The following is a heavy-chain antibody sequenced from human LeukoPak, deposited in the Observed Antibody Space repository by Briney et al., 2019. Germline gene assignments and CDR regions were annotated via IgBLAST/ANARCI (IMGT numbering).Heavy chain of an antibody. D-gene: IGHD6-13*01. J-gene: IGHJ4*02. CDR3: ARGYYSSHANDY. CDR1: GGTFSSYA. V-gene: IGHV1-18*01. Sequence: GASVKVSCKASGGTFSSYAISWVRQAPGQGLEWMGWISAYNGNTNYAQKLQGRVTMTTDTSTSTAYMELRSLRSDDTAVHYCARGYYSSHANDYWGQGTLVTVSS. CDR2: ISAYNGNT.